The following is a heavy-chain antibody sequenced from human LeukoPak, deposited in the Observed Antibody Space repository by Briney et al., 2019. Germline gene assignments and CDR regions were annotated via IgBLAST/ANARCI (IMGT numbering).Heavy chain of an antibody. V-gene: IGHV4-61*08. CDR1: GGSISSGGYS. D-gene: IGHD5-12*01. Sequence: SETLSLTCAVSGGSISSGGYSWSWIRQPPGKGLEWIGYIYYSGSTNYNPSLKSRVTISVDTSKNQFSLKLSSVTAADTAVYYCASTYSGYDFSFYYWGQGTLVTVSS. CDR2: IYYSGST. CDR3: ASTYSGYDFSFYY. J-gene: IGHJ4*02.